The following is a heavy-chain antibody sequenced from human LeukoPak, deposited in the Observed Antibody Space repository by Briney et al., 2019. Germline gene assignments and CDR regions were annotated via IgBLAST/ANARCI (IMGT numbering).Heavy chain of an antibody. V-gene: IGHV1-46*01. CDR3: ARDRIAAAGTFHYYYYYGMDV. Sequence: ASVKVSCKASGYTFTGYYMHWVRQAPGQGLEWMGIINPSGGSTSYAQKFQGRVTMTRDTSTSTVYMELSSLRSEDTAVYYCARDRIAAAGTFHYYYYYGMDVWGQGTTVTVSS. CDR2: INPSGGST. D-gene: IGHD6-13*01. CDR1: GYTFTGYY. J-gene: IGHJ6*02.